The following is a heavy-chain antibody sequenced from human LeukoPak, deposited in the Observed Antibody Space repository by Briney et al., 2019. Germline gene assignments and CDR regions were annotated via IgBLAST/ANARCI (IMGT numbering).Heavy chain of an antibody. Sequence: SETLSLTCTVSGGSISSYYWSWIRQPPGKGLEWIGYIYYSGSNNYNPSLKSRVTISVDTSKNQFSLKLSSVTAADTAVYYCARDRALWDAFDIWGQGTMVTVSS. CDR3: ARDRALWDAFDI. V-gene: IGHV4-59*01. D-gene: IGHD3-10*01. CDR2: IYYSGSN. CDR1: GGSISSYY. J-gene: IGHJ3*02.